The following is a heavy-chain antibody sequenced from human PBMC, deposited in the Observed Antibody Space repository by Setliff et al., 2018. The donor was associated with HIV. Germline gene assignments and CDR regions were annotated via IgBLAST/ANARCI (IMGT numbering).Heavy chain of an antibody. J-gene: IGHJ4*02. CDR2: IIPILVQGIP. D-gene: IGHD4-17*01. Sequence: SVKVSCKASGGTFSSYAISWVRQAPGQGLEWMGGIIPILVQGIPNYAQKFQGRVTITADVSTSTAYMELSSLRSEDTAVYYCARDLLLRWLDYWGQGTLVTVSS. CDR3: ARDLLLRWLDY. V-gene: IGHV1-69*10. CDR1: GGTFSSYA.